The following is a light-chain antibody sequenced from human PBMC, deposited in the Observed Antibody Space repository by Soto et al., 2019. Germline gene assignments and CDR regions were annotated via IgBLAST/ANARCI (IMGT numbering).Light chain of an antibody. V-gene: IGKV1-5*01. CDR3: QHYDSYPWT. Sequence: DIPMTQSPSTLSASVGDRVTITCRASQSISSWLAWYQQKPGKAPKLLIYDASSLDSGVPSRFSGSGSGTEFPLTISSLEPDDFATYYCQHYDSYPWTFGQRTKVEIK. J-gene: IGKJ1*01. CDR1: QSISSW. CDR2: DAS.